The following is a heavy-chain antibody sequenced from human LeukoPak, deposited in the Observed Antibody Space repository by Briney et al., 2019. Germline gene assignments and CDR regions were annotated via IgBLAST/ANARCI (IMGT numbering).Heavy chain of an antibody. CDR1: GGTFSSYA. J-gene: IGHJ6*03. CDR3: ARDGPQYSSGWFGYYYYYMDV. CDR2: INPNSGGT. Sequence: GASVKVSCKASGGTFSSYAISWVRQAPGQGLEWMGWINPNSGGTNYAQKFQGRVTMTRDTSISTAYMELSRLRSDDTAVYYCARDGPQYSSGWFGYYYYYMDVWGKGTTVTISS. D-gene: IGHD6-19*01. V-gene: IGHV1-2*02.